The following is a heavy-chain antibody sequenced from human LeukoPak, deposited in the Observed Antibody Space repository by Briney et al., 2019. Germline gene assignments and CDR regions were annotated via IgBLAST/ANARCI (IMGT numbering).Heavy chain of an antibody. D-gene: IGHD6-19*01. V-gene: IGHV3-30*19. CDR2: ISYDGSNK. CDR1: GFIFNSYG. Sequence: AGGSLRLSCAASGFIFNSYGMHWVRQAPGKGLEWVAVISYDGSNKYYADSVKGRFTISRDNSKNTLYLQMNSLRAEDTAVYYCARDLINSSGWYDYYYYGMDVWGQGTTVTVSS. CDR3: ARDLINSSGWYDYYYYGMDV. J-gene: IGHJ6*02.